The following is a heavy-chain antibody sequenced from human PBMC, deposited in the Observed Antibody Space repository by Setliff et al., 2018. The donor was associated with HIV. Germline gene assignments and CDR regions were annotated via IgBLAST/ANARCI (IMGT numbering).Heavy chain of an antibody. CDR2: IYSSGSP. CDR3: ASVGGALRWYFSL. J-gene: IGHJ2*01. V-gene: IGHV4-30-4*01. CDR1: GGSISSRDSS. Sequence: KPSETLSLTCYVPGGSISSRDSSWTWIRQPPGKGLEWIAHIYSSGSPYYNPSLKSRLVISVDTSQNQFSLKLNSVTAADTAVYYCASVGGALRWYFSLWGRGTLVAVSS. D-gene: IGHD1-26*01.